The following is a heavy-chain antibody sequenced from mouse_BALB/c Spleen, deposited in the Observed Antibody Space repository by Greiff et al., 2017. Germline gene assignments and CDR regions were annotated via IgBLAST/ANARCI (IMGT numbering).Heavy chain of an antibody. Sequence: EVQGVESGGDLVKPGGSLKLSCAASGFTFSSYGMSWVRQTPDKRLEWVATISSGGSYTYYPDSVKGRFTISRDNAKNTLYLQMSSLKSEDTAMYYCARHEDYGDYWGQGTTLTVSS. CDR3: ARHEDYGDY. CDR1: GFTFSSYG. J-gene: IGHJ2*01. V-gene: IGHV5-6*01. CDR2: ISSGGSYT.